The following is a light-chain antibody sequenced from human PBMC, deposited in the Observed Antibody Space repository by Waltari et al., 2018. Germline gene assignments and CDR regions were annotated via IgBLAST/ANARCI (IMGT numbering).Light chain of an antibody. V-gene: IGKV2-28*01. CDR2: LGS. Sequence: DIVVTQSPLSLPVTPGEPASISCRSSQSLLQSNGYNYLDWYLQKPGQSPQLLIYLGSNRASGVPDRFSGSGSGTDFTLKISRVEAEDVGVYYCMQSLQALWTFGQGTKVEVK. J-gene: IGKJ1*01. CDR3: MQSLQALWT. CDR1: QSLLQSNGYNY.